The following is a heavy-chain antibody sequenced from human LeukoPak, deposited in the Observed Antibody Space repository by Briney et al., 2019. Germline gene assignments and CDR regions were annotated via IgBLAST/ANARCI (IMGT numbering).Heavy chain of an antibody. Sequence: SETLSLTCTVSGGSISSSSYYWGWIRQPPGKGLEWIGSIYYSGSTYYNPSLKSRVTISVDTSKNQFSLKLSSVTAADTAVYYCARDRSELWFGELSPHNWFDPWGQGTLVTVSS. V-gene: IGHV4-39*07. D-gene: IGHD3-10*01. CDR3: ARDRSELWFGELSPHNWFDP. J-gene: IGHJ5*02. CDR1: GGSISSSSYY. CDR2: IYYSGST.